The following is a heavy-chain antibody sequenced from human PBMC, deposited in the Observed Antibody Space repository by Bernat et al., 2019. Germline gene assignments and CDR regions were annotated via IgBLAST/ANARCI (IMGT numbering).Heavy chain of an antibody. D-gene: IGHD4-11*01. V-gene: IGHV3-33*01. CDR3: ARDLGYGNDWYFDL. J-gene: IGHJ2*01. CDR1: GFTFSSYG. Sequence: QVLLVESGGGVVQPGRSLRLSCAASGFTFSSYGMHWVRQAPGKGLEWVAVIWYDGSNKYYADSVKGRFTISRDNSKNTLYLQMNSLRAEDTAVYYCARDLGYGNDWYFDLWGRGTLVTVSS. CDR2: IWYDGSNK.